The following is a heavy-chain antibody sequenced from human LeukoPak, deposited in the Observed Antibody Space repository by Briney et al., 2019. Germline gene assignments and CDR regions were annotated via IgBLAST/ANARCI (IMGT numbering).Heavy chain of an antibody. CDR3: ARGLWFGELLSQLTV. V-gene: IGHV3-66*01. CDR2: IYSGGST. CDR1: GFTVSSNY. D-gene: IGHD3-10*01. Sequence: GGSLRLSCAASGFTVSSNYMSWVRQAPGKGLEWVSVIYSGGSTYYADSVKGRFTISRDNSKNTLYLQMNSLRAEDTAVYYCARGLWFGELLSQLTVWGQGTLVTVSS. J-gene: IGHJ4*02.